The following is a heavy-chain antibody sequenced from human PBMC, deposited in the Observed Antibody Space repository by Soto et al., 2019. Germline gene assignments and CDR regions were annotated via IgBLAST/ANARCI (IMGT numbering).Heavy chain of an antibody. V-gene: IGHV3-74*01. J-gene: IGHJ6*02. CDR1: EFSFSTYW. CDR3: ASVSAAQYYYGMDA. Sequence: GGSLRLSXVASEFSFSTYWMHWVRQAPGKGLMWVARIDTTGSTTTYADSVQGRFTISRDNAKNTMYLQMNSVRDDDTAIYFCASVSAAQYYYGMDAWGQGTKVTVSS. D-gene: IGHD2-15*01. CDR2: IDTTGSTT.